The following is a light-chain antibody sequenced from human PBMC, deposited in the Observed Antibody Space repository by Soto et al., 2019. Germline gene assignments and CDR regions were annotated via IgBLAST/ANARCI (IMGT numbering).Light chain of an antibody. CDR3: SSFTSSSTGFFV. V-gene: IGLV2-14*01. Sequence: QTALTQPASVTGSPVQSITISCTGTSSDVGSYNYVSWYQHHPGKAPKLMISEVSNRPSGVSNRFSGSKSGNTASLTISGLQTEDEADYYCSSFTSSSTGFFVFGTGTKVTVL. CDR1: SSDVGSYNY. CDR2: EVS. J-gene: IGLJ1*01.